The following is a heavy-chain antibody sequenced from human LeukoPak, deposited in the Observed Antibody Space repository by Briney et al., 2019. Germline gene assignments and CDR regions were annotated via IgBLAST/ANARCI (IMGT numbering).Heavy chain of an antibody. Sequence: SETLSLTCTVSGDSISTYYWSWIRQSPGKGLEWIGYIFYSGSTNYNPSLKSRVSISVDTSKNQFSLKLSSVTAADTAVYYCARGDSSWLIDYWGQGTLVTVSS. CDR1: GDSISTYY. CDR2: IFYSGST. V-gene: IGHV4-59*01. CDR3: ARGDSSWLIDY. D-gene: IGHD6-13*01. J-gene: IGHJ4*02.